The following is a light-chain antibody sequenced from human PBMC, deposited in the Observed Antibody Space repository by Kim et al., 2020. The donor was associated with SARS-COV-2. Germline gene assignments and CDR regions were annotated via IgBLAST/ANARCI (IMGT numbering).Light chain of an antibody. V-gene: IGLV1-44*01. Sequence: QSVLTQPPSASGTPGQRVTISCSGSSSNIGSNTVNWYQLLPGTAPKLLIYSNNQRPSGVPDRFSGSKSGTSASLAISGLQSEDEADYYCAPWDDSLNGPVFGGGTQLTVL. J-gene: IGLJ2*01. CDR2: SNN. CDR1: SSNIGSNT. CDR3: APWDDSLNGPV.